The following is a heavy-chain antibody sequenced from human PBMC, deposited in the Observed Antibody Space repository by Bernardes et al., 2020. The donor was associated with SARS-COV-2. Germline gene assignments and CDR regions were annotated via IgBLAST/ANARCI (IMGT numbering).Heavy chain of an antibody. D-gene: IGHD6-6*01. CDR3: ARDPDYSSSDDAFDL. CDR2: INSDGSST. Sequence: GGSLRLSCAASGFTFSTYWMHWVRRVPGKGLEWVSRINSDGSSTTYADSVKGRFTISSDNAQKTLFLQMSSLRVEDTAVYYCARDPDYSSSDDAFDLWGQGTMVTDSS. J-gene: IGHJ3*01. CDR1: GFTFSTYW. V-gene: IGHV3-74*01.